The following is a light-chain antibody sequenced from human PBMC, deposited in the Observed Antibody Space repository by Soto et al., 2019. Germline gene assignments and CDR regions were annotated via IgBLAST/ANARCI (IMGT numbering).Light chain of an antibody. CDR1: QSVATN. CDR2: GAS. Sequence: EIVLTQSPGTLSLSPGERATLSCRASQSVATNVAWYQQRPGQAPRLLIYGASTRATGIPARFSGSGSGTDFTLTISRLEPEDFAVYYCQQYGSSLTFGGGTKVDNK. V-gene: IGKV3-20*01. CDR3: QQYGSSLT. J-gene: IGKJ4*01.